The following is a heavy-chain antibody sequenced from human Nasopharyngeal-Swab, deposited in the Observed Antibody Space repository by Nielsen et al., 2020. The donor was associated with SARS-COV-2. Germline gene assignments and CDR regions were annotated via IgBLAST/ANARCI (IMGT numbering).Heavy chain of an antibody. CDR2: IDSGGST. CDR3: ARLGSSSWYANWFDP. J-gene: IGHJ5*02. V-gene: IGHV3-53*01. D-gene: IGHD6-13*01. Sequence: WIRLPPGKGLEWVSVIDSGGSTYYADSVKGRFSISRDNHKNTLYLQMNSLRAEDTAVYYCARLGSSSWYANWFDPWGQGTLVTVSS.